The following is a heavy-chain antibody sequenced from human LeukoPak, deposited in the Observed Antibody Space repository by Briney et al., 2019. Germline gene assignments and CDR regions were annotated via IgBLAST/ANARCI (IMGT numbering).Heavy chain of an antibody. CDR1: GFTFSSYG. D-gene: IGHD3-3*01. Sequence: PGGSLRLSCAASGFTFSSYGMSWVRQAPGKGLEWVSAISGSGGSTYYADSVKGRFTISRDNSKNTLYLQMNSLRAEDTAVYYCAREGYDFWGVYMDVWGKGTTVTVSS. J-gene: IGHJ6*03. V-gene: IGHV3-23*01. CDR3: AREGYDFWGVYMDV. CDR2: ISGSGGST.